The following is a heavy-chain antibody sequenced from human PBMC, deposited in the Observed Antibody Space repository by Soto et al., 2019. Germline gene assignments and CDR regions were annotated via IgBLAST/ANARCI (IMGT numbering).Heavy chain of an antibody. CDR1: EVTFSSYS. D-gene: IGHD6-13*01. CDR3: ATTEQLSSYNCFDP. J-gene: IGHJ5*02. V-gene: IGHV3-23*01. CDR2: ISGSGGST. Sequence: LXGSLRVSCASPEVTFSSYSMSLVLQTPGKGLEWVSAISGSGGSTYYADSVKGRFTISRDNSKNTLYLQMNSLRAEDTAVYYCATTEQLSSYNCFDPCGQGILVTVSS.